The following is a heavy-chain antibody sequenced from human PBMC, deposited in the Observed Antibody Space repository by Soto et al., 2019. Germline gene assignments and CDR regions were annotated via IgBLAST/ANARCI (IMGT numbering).Heavy chain of an antibody. CDR3: ARVHCTDALCSYPAWFDP. V-gene: IGHV4-31*01. D-gene: IGHD2-8*01. J-gene: IGHJ5*02. CDR2: ISHSGKT. Sequence: LSLSCTASGFTISSDAKFWSCMRQLPGKGREWLGSISHSGKTFLRPSIRNELSMSMDTSQNRISLRLTSVTVADTAVYYCARVHCTDALCSYPAWFDPWGQGTQVTVSS. CDR1: GFTISSDAKF.